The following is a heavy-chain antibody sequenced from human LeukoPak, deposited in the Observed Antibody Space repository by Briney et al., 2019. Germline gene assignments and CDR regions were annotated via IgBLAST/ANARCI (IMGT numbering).Heavy chain of an antibody. CDR2: ISGSGSSI. CDR3: ARGDMDCSSTSCYGKVYYYHYCMDV. V-gene: IGHV3-48*03. Sequence: GGSLRLSCAAYGFTLSTYEMNWVRQAPGKELEWVSYISGSGSSIFYADFVKGRFTISRDNAKNSLFLQMNSLRAEDTGVYYCARGDMDCSSTSCYGKVYYYHYCMDVWGQGTTVTVSS. D-gene: IGHD2-2*01. J-gene: IGHJ6*02. CDR1: GFTLSTYE.